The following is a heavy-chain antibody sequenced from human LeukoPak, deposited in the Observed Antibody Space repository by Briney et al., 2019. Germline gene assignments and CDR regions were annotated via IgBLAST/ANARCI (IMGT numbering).Heavy chain of an antibody. CDR1: GFTFSSYA. CDR2: ISASGGTT. D-gene: IGHD6-13*01. Sequence: GGSLRLSCAASGFTFSSYAMTWVRQAQGKGLEWVSAISASGGTTYYADSVKGRFTISRDNSKNTLYLQMNSLRAEDTAVFYCAKDREYSSSWYFSVYWGQGTLVTVSS. V-gene: IGHV3-23*01. CDR3: AKDREYSSSWYFSVY. J-gene: IGHJ4*02.